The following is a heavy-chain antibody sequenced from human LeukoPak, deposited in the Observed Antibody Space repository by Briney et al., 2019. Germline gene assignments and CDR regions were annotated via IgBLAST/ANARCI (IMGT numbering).Heavy chain of an antibody. D-gene: IGHD1-26*01. CDR1: GFTFSSYA. CDR2: ISGSGGST. J-gene: IGHJ4*02. Sequence: GGSLRLSCAASGFTFSSYAMSWVRQAPGKGLEWVSIISGSGGSTYYADSVKGRFTISRDNSKNTLYLQMNSLSAEDTAVYYCAIQVGATDYWGQGTLATVSS. V-gene: IGHV3-23*01. CDR3: AIQVGATDY.